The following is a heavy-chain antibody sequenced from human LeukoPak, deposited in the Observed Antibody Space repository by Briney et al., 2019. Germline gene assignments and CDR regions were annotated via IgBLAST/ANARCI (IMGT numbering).Heavy chain of an antibody. Sequence: GASVKVSSKASGYTFTGYYMHWVRQAPGQGLEWMGWINPNSGGTNYAQKFQGRVTMTRDTSISTAYMELSRLRSDDTAVYYCARDIVVVPAAANYYYYGMDVWGQGTTVTVSS. CDR2: INPNSGGT. J-gene: IGHJ6*02. D-gene: IGHD2-2*01. CDR3: ARDIVVVPAAANYYYYGMDV. V-gene: IGHV1-2*02. CDR1: GYTFTGYY.